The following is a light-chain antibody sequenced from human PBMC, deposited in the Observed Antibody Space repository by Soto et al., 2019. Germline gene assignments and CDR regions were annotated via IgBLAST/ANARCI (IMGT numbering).Light chain of an antibody. Sequence: QSVLTQPASVSGSPGQSITISCTGTSSDVGGYNYVSWYQQHPGKAPKFMIYDVSNRPSGVSTRFSGSKSGNTASLTISGLQAEDEADYYCNSYTTSNTLQTVFGTGTKVTVL. J-gene: IGLJ1*01. CDR3: NSYTTSNTLQTV. V-gene: IGLV2-14*01. CDR1: SSDVGGYNY. CDR2: DVS.